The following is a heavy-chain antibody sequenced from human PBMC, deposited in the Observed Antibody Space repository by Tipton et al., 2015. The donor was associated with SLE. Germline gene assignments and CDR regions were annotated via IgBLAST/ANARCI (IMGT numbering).Heavy chain of an antibody. J-gene: IGHJ4*02. CDR3: ARDPKY. CDR2: MYFSGNT. CDR1: GGSISSGSYY. V-gene: IGHV4-61*02. Sequence: TLSLTCSVSGGSISSGSYYWSWIRQPAGKGLEWIGSMYFSGNTYYNPFLRSRVTILADTSKNQFSLKLTPVTAADTAVYYCARDPKYWGQGTLVIVSS.